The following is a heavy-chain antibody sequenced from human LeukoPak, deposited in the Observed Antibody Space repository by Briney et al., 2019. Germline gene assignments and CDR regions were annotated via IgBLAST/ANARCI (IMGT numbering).Heavy chain of an antibody. J-gene: IGHJ3*02. D-gene: IGHD3-22*01. V-gene: IGHV4-34*01. CDR3: ARVVIYYDSSGYFLDAFDI. CDR2: INHSGST. CDR1: GGSFSGYY. Sequence: SGTLSLTCAVYGGSFSGYYWSWIRQPPGKGLEWIGEINHSGSTNYNPSLKSRVTISVDTSKNQFSLKLSSVTAADTAVYYCARVVIYYDSSGYFLDAFDIWGQGTMVTVSS.